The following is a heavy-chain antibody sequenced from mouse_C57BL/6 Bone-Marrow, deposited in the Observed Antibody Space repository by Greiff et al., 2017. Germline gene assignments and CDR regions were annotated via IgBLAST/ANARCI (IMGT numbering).Heavy chain of an antibody. Sequence: QVQLQQSGAELVRPGASVKLSCKASGYTFTSYGISWVKQRPGQGLEWIGEIYPRSGNTYYNEKFKGKATLTADKSSSTAYMQLRSLTSEDSAVYGGARRNGSYGCYFDYWGQGTTLTVSS. V-gene: IGHV1-81*01. J-gene: IGHJ2*01. CDR1: GYTFTSYG. CDR2: IYPRSGNT. CDR3: ARRNGSYGCYFDY. D-gene: IGHD1-1*02.